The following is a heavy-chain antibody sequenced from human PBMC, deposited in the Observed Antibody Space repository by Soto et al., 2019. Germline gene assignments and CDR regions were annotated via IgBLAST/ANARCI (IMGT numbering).Heavy chain of an antibody. D-gene: IGHD3-10*01. J-gene: IGHJ6*03. CDR2: IWYDGSNK. Sequence: HPGGSLRLSCAASGLTFSSYGMHWVRQAPGKGLEWVAVIWYDGSNKYYADSVKGRFTISRDNSKNTLYLQMNSLRAEDTAVYYCARGFHGDYYGSGSYRYDYYYYYMDVWGKGTTVTVSS. CDR3: ARGFHGDYYGSGSYRYDYYYYYMDV. V-gene: IGHV3-33*01. CDR1: GLTFSSYG.